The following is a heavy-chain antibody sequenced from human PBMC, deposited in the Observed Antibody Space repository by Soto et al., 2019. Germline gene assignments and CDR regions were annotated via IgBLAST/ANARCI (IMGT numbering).Heavy chain of an antibody. D-gene: IGHD2-2*01. CDR3: ARGRGCSTGCHNFDY. CDR1: GFTFSSYW. CDR2: IKQDGSEK. V-gene: IGHV3-7*01. J-gene: IGHJ4*02. Sequence: EVQLVESGGGLVQPGGSLRLSCAASGFTFSSYWMSWVRQAPGKGLEWVANIKQDGSEKYYVYSVKGRVTISRDNAKNSLYLQMNSLRAEDTAVYYCARGRGCSTGCHNFDYWGQGTLVTVSS.